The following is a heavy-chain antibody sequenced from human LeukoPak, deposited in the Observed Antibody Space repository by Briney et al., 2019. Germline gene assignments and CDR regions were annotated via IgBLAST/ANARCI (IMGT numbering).Heavy chain of an antibody. J-gene: IGHJ4*02. CDR3: ARWARADSDY. V-gene: IGHV3-66*01. CDR2: IYSGGST. D-gene: IGHD3-10*01. Sequence: PGGSLRLSCAASGFTFSSYWMHWVRQAPGKGLEWVSVIYSGGSTYYADSVKGRFTISRDNSKNTLYLQMNSLRAEDTAVYYCARWARADSDYWGQGTLVTVSS. CDR1: GFTFSSYW.